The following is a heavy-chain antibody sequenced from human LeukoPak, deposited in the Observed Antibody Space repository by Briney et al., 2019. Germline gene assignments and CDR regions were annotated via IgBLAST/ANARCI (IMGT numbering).Heavy chain of an antibody. CDR3: ARWETGDRDGYNSYYFDY. D-gene: IGHD5-24*01. CDR1: GYTFTGYY. V-gene: IGHV1-2*02. Sequence: EASVKVSCKASGYTFTGYYMHWVRQAPGQGLEWMGWINPNSGGTNYAQKFQGRVTMTRDTSISTAYMELSRLRSDDTAVYYCARWETGDRDGYNSYYFDYWGQGTLVTVSS. CDR2: INPNSGGT. J-gene: IGHJ4*02.